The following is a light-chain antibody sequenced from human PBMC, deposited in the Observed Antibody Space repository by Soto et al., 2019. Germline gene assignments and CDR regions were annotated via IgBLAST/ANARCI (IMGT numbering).Light chain of an antibody. CDR3: SSFTRSSTVV. CDR1: SSDVGIYQY. V-gene: IGLV2-14*03. CDR2: DVA. Sequence: QSALTQPASVSGSPGQSITISCTGTSSDVGIYQYVSWYQQHPGKAPNLMIYDVANRPSGVTHRFSGSKSGNTASLTISGLPAEEEADYYCSSFTRSSTVVFGGGTKLTVL. J-gene: IGLJ2*01.